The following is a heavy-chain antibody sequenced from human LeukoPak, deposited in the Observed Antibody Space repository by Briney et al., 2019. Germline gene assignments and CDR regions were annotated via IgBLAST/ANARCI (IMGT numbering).Heavy chain of an antibody. V-gene: IGHV4-59*01. D-gene: IGHD2-2*01. Sequence: PSQTLSLTCTVSGGSISSYHWSWIRQPPGKGLEWIGYIYYSGSTNYNPSLKSRVTISVDTSKNQFSLKLSSVTAADTAVYYCARGDIVVVPAAIYFDYWGQGTLVTVSS. J-gene: IGHJ4*02. CDR2: IYYSGST. CDR3: ARGDIVVVPAAIYFDY. CDR1: GGSISSYH.